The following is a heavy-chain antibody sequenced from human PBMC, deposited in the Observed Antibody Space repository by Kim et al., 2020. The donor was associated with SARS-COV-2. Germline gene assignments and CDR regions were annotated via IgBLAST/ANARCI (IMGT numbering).Heavy chain of an antibody. CDR1: DHSTSSGYY. CDR2: IHQSGST. V-gene: IGHV4-38-2*01. Sequence: SETLSLACAVADHSTSSGYYWGWIRQPPGKGPEWIGSIHQSGSTSYNPSLTSRVFISIDTSKNQFSLRLNSVTAADPAVYYCTSKYYYDSSGYYYADWWGQGTLVTVSS. D-gene: IGHD3-22*01. J-gene: IGHJ4*01. CDR3: TSKYYYDSSGYYYADW.